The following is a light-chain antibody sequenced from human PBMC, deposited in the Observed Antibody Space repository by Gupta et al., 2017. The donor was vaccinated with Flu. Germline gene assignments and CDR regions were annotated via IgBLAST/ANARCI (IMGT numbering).Light chain of an antibody. CDR2: AAS. J-gene: IGKJ4*01. CDR3: QQSYSTPPLT. Sequence: ASVGDRVTITCRASQSISSYLNWYQQKPGKAPKLLIYAASSLQSGVPSRFSGSGSGTDFTLTISSLQPEDFATYYCQQSYSTPPLTFGGGTKVEIK. CDR1: QSISSY. V-gene: IGKV1-39*01.